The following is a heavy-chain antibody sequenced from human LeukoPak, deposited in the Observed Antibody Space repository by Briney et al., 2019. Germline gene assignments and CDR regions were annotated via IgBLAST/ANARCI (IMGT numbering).Heavy chain of an antibody. CDR1: GFTFSSYA. CDR2: ISYDGSNK. J-gene: IGHJ4*02. V-gene: IGHV3-30-3*01. D-gene: IGHD2-2*01. Sequence: GRSLRLSCAASGFTFSSYAMHWVRQAPGKGLEWVAVISYDGSNKYYADSVKGRFTISRDNSKNTLYLQMNSLRAEDTAVYYCARDYCSSTSCYAYFDYWGQGTLVTVSS. CDR3: ARDYCSSTSCYAYFDY.